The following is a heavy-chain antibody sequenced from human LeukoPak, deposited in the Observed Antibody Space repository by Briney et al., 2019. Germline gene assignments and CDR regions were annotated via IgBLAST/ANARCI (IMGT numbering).Heavy chain of an antibody. CDR1: GGSISSGGYY. V-gene: IGHV4-31*03. CDR2: IYYSGST. D-gene: IGHD4-17*01. CDR3: ARDLGDYGDYVGYYYGMDV. Sequence: SVTLSLTCTVSGGSISSGGYYWSWIRQHPGKGLEWIGYIYYSGSTYYNPSLKSRVTISVDTSKNQFSLKLSSVTAADTAVYYCARDLGDYGDYVGYYYGMDVWGQGTTVTVSS. J-gene: IGHJ6*02.